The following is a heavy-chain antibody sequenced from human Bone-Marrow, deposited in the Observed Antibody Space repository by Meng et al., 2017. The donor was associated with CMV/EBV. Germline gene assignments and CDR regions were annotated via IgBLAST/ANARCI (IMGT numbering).Heavy chain of an antibody. D-gene: IGHD6-13*01. V-gene: IGHV1-69*05. CDR2: IIPIFGTA. CDR3: ARDMAAAGKGFDP. J-gene: IGHJ5*02. CDR1: GGTFSSHA. Sequence: SVKVSCKASGGTFSSHAISWVRQAPGQGLEWMGGIIPIFGTANYAQKFQGRVTITMDESTTTAYMELSSLKFGDTAVYYCARDMAAAGKGFDPWGQGTLVTVSS.